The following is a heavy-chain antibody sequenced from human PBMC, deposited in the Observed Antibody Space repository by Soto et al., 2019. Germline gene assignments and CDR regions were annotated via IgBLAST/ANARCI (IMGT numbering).Heavy chain of an antibody. CDR3: ARDTKED. CDR2: INPSGGST. D-gene: IGHD3-3*01. Sequence: QVQLVQSGAEVKKPGASVKVSCKASGYTFTSYYMHWVRQAPGQGLEWMGIINPSGGSTSYAQKFQGRGTMARDTSASTVYRELSSLRSEDTGVYYCARDTKEDWGQGTLVTVSS. V-gene: IGHV1-46*03. CDR1: GYTFTSYY. J-gene: IGHJ4*01.